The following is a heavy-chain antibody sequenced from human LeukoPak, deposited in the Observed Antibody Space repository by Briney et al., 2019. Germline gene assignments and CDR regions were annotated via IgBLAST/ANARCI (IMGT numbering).Heavy chain of an antibody. Sequence: PSETLSLTCAVYGGSFSGYYWSWIRQPPGKGLEWIGEINHSGSTNYNPSLKSRVTISVDTSKNQFSLKLSSVTAADTAVYYCARQQLVEVYYFDYWGQGTLVTVSS. D-gene: IGHD6-13*01. CDR1: GGSFSGYY. V-gene: IGHV4-34*01. J-gene: IGHJ4*02. CDR2: INHSGST. CDR3: ARQQLVEVYYFDY.